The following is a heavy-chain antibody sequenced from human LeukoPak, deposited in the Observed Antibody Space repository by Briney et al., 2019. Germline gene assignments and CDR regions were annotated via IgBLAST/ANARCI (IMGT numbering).Heavy chain of an antibody. D-gene: IGHD6-19*01. Sequence: PGGSLRLSCAASGFTFSSYEMNWVRQAPGGGLEWVSYISGSGVTMYYADSVKGRFTISRDDAKNSLYLQMNSLRAEDTAVYYCAREDIRLDHFDYWGQGTLVTVSS. J-gene: IGHJ4*02. CDR1: GFTFSSYE. CDR2: ISGSGVTM. V-gene: IGHV3-48*03. CDR3: AREDIRLDHFDY.